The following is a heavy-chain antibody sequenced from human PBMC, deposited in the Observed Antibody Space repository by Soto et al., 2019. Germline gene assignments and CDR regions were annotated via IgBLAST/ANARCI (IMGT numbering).Heavy chain of an antibody. D-gene: IGHD6-6*01. J-gene: IGHJ5*02. CDR1: GGSISDDDYY. CDR3: ARALGSSPLSS. V-gene: IGHV4-31*03. Sequence: QVQLQESGPGLVEPSQTLFLTCTVSGGSISDDDYYWSWIRQHPGKGLEWIGYIFYIGVTHYNPSLKSRVTISVDTSKYQFSLKLNSVTAADTAVYYCARALGSSPLSSWGQGTLVTVSS. CDR2: IFYIGVT.